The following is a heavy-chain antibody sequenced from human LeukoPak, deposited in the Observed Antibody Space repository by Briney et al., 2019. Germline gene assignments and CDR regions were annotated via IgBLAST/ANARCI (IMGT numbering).Heavy chain of an antibody. Sequence: ASVKVSCKASGYIFTDYYMHWVRQAPGQELGWMGRINPNSGGTNYAQKFQGRATMTRDTSISTAYMELSSLRSEDTATYYCARGVPAAIGGRWFDPWGQGTLVTVSS. CDR3: ARGVPAAIGGRWFDP. J-gene: IGHJ5*02. D-gene: IGHD2-2*02. CDR2: INPNSGGT. CDR1: GYIFTDYY. V-gene: IGHV1/OR15-1*04.